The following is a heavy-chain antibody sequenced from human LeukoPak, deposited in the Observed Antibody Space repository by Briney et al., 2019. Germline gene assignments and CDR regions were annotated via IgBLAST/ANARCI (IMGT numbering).Heavy chain of an antibody. Sequence: SETLSLTCTVSGDSISSDIYSWGWIRQPPGKGLEWIGTIYYGGSTYYNPSLKSRVTTSVDTSRNQFPLRLSSVTAADTAVYYCARLYSGSYYERDYWGQGTLVTVSS. D-gene: IGHD1-26*01. CDR2: IYYGGST. V-gene: IGHV4-39*01. CDR3: ARLYSGSYYERDY. J-gene: IGHJ4*02. CDR1: GDSISSDIYS.